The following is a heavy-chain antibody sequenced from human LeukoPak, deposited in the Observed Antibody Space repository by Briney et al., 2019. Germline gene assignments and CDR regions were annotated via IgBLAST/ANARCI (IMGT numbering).Heavy chain of an antibody. J-gene: IGHJ4*02. CDR3: ARVRAYTRYTSSGWFPFDY. CDR1: GGTFSSYA. Sequence: GASVKVSCKASGGTFSSYAISWVRQAPGQGLEWMGGIIPIFGTANYAQKFQGRVTITADESTSTAYMELSSLRSEDTAVYYCARVRAYTRYTSSGWFPFDYWGQGTLVTVSS. D-gene: IGHD6-19*01. CDR2: IIPIFGTA. V-gene: IGHV1-69*13.